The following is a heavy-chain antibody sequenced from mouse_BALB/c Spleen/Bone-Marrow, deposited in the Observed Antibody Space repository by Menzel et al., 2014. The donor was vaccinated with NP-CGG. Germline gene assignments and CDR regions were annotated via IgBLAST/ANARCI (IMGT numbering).Heavy chain of an antibody. Sequence: VQLQQSGAELVKPGASVKLSCKAPGYTFTSYWMHWVKQRPGQGLEWIGEINPSNGRTNYNEKFKSKATLTVDKSSSTAYMQLSSLTSEDSAVYYCARDYDYWYFDVWGAGTTVTVSS. CDR2: INPSNGRT. D-gene: IGHD2-4*01. CDR3: ARDYDYWYFDV. J-gene: IGHJ1*01. CDR1: GYTFTSYW. V-gene: IGHV1S81*02.